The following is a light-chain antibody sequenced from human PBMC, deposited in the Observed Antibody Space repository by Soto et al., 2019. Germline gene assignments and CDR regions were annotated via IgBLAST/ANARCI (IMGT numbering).Light chain of an antibody. CDR3: QQYDNLPLT. J-gene: IGKJ4*01. CDR2: DAS. CDR1: QDISRY. V-gene: IGKV1-33*01. Sequence: DIQMTQSPASLSASVGDRVTITCHASQDISRYLNWYQHKPGKAPRLLIYDASNLETRVPSRFSGSGSGTEFTLTISSLQPEDVETYYCQQYDNLPLTFGQGTKVDIK.